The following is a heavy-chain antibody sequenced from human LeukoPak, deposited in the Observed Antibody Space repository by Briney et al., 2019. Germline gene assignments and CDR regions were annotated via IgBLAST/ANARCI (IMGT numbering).Heavy chain of an antibody. Sequence: ASVKVSCKTSGYTFTHYVISWVRQAPGQGLEWMGWISAYNGNTSYAQKLQGRVTMTTNTSTSTAYMELRSLRSDDTAVYYCARVPPAKTVTYYYYYYMDVWGKGTTVTVSS. CDR2: ISAYNGNT. CDR3: ARVPPAKTVTYYYYYYMDV. CDR1: GYTFTHYV. J-gene: IGHJ6*03. V-gene: IGHV1-18*01. D-gene: IGHD4-17*01.